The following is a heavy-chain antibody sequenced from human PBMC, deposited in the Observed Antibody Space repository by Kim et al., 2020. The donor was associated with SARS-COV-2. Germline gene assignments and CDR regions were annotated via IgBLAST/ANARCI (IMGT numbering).Heavy chain of an antibody. V-gene: IGHV1-18*04. Sequence: ASVKVSCKASGYTFTSYGISWVRQAPGQGLEWMGWISAYNGNTNYAQKLQGRVTMTTDTSTSTAYMELRSLRSDDTAVYYCARDLYDILTPELYYYYYYGMDVWGQGTTVTVSS. J-gene: IGHJ6*02. CDR3: ARDLYDILTPELYYYYYYGMDV. CDR1: GYTFTSYG. CDR2: ISAYNGNT. D-gene: IGHD3-9*01.